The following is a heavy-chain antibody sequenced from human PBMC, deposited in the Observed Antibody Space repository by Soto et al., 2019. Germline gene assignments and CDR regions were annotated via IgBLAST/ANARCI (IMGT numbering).Heavy chain of an antibody. Sequence: QVQLQESGPGLVKPSQTLSLTCTVSGGSISSGGYYWSWIRQHPGKGLEWIGYIYYSGSTYYNPYLKSRVTISVDTSKIQVPLKLSSVTAADTAVYYCASAATTYYFDYWGQGTLVTVSS. CDR1: GGSISSGGYY. J-gene: IGHJ4*02. CDR3: ASAATTYYFDY. D-gene: IGHD1-26*01. CDR2: IYYSGST. V-gene: IGHV4-31*03.